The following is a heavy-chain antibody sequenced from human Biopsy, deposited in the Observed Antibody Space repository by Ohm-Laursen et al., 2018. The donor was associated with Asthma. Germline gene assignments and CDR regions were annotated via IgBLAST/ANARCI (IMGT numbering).Heavy chain of an antibody. CDR1: GFTFSSYG. V-gene: IGHV3-7*01. Sequence: SLRLSCTASGFTFSSYGMYWVRQAPGKGLEWVANIKHDGSEKNHVDSLKGRFTISRDNAKNSLYLQMNSLRVEDTAVYYCARTFHFWSPYHAEHYQLWGQGTLVTVSS. J-gene: IGHJ1*01. CDR2: IKHDGSEK. D-gene: IGHD3-3*02. CDR3: ARTFHFWSPYHAEHYQL.